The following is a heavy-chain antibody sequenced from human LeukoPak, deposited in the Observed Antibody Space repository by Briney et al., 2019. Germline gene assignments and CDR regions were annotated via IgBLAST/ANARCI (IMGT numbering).Heavy chain of an antibody. CDR2: IYHNGRT. D-gene: IGHD3-16*01. CDR1: GVSFSNDY. J-gene: IGHJ4*02. CDR3: ARASEGIGYFDT. V-gene: IGHV4-59*01. Sequence: SETLSLTCTVSGVSFSNDYWSWVRQAPGKGLEWIGYIYHNGRTNYSPSLRSRITMSIDTSQNQFSLKLSSVTAADTAVYCARASEGIGYFDTWGRGSLVTVSS.